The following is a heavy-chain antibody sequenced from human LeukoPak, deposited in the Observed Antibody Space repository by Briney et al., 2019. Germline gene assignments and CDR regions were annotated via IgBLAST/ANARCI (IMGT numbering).Heavy chain of an antibody. J-gene: IGHJ4*02. Sequence: ASVKVSCKASGYTFTGYYMHWVRQAPGLGLEWMGRINPNNGATNYAQKLQGRVTITGDTSISTAYMELSSLRSDDTVVYYCTRESGSYHGNDYWGQGTLVTVSS. V-gene: IGHV1-2*05. CDR3: TRESGSYHGNDY. D-gene: IGHD1-26*01. CDR2: INPNNGAT. CDR1: GYTFTGYY.